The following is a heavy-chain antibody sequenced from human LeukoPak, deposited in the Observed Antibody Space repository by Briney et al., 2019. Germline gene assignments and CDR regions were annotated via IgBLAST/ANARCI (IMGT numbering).Heavy chain of an antibody. J-gene: IGHJ6*02. CDR3: AWSGYYVLDYYYYYGMDV. Sequence: ASVKVSCKASGYTFTSYGISWVRQAPGQGLEWKGRISAYNGNTNYAQKLQGRVTMTTDTSTSTAYMELRSLRSDDTAVYYCAWSGYYVLDYYYYYGMDVWGQGTTVTVSS. CDR1: GYTFTSYG. CDR2: ISAYNGNT. D-gene: IGHD3-3*01. V-gene: IGHV1-18*01.